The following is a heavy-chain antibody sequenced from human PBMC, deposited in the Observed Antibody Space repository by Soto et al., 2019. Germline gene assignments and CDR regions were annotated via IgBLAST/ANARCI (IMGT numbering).Heavy chain of an antibody. CDR2: ISSSGSTI. V-gene: IGHV3-11*01. J-gene: IGHJ6*02. D-gene: IGHD3-3*01. CDR3: ARGDRTDFWSGYYYYYYGMDV. Sequence: GGSLRLSCAASGFTFNDYYMSWIRQAPGKGLEWVSYISSSGSTIYYADSVKGRFTISRDNAKNSLYLQMNSLRAEDTAVYYCARGDRTDFWSGYYYYYYGMDVWGQGTTVTVSS. CDR1: GFTFNDYY.